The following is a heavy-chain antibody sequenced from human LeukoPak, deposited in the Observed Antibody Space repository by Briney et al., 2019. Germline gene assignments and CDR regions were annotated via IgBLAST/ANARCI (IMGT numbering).Heavy chain of an antibody. V-gene: IGHV4-59*01. Sequence: SETLSLTCSVSGGSISSYYWSWIRQPPGKGLEWVGYIYYSGSTNYNPSLKSRVTISVDTSKNQFSLKLSSVTAADTAVYYCARTYYDSSGYCYPYYFDYWGQGTLVTVSS. D-gene: IGHD3-22*01. CDR1: GGSISSYY. CDR3: ARTYYDSSGYCYPYYFDY. J-gene: IGHJ4*02. CDR2: IYYSGST.